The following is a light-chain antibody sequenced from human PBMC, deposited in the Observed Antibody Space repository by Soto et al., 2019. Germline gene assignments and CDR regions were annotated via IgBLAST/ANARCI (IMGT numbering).Light chain of an antibody. CDR3: QQYNSYSRT. V-gene: IGKV1-5*03. Sequence: DIQMTQSPSTLSACVGDRVTITCRARQSISSWLAWYQQKPGKAPKLLIYKASSLESGVPSRFSGSGSGTEVTLTISSLQPDDFATYYCQQYNSYSRTFGQGTKVEIK. CDR2: KAS. J-gene: IGKJ1*01. CDR1: QSISSW.